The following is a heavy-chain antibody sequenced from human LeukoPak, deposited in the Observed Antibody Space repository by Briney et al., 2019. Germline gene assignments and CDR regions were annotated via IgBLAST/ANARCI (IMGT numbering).Heavy chain of an antibody. CDR1: GFRFNNYA. CDR2: ISGSGGST. D-gene: IGHD1-26*01. J-gene: IGHJ4*02. CDR3: ARDLHPRYYLPDY. Sequence: PGGSLRLSCAASGFRFNNYAMSWVRQAPGKGLEWVSGISGSGGSTYCADSARGRFTISRDNSKNTLYLQMNSLRAEDTAVYYCARDLHPRYYLPDYWGQGTLVTVSS. V-gene: IGHV3-23*01.